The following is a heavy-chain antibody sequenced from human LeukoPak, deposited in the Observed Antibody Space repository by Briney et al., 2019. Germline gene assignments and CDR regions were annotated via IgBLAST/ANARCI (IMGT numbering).Heavy chain of an antibody. CDR2: MNPNSGNT. CDR3: ASRSSHYYGSGSYSYYFDY. CDR1: GYTFTGYY. Sequence: VASVKVSCKASGYTFTGYYMHWVRQAPGQGLEWMGWMNPNSGNTGYAQKFQGRVTMTRNTSISTAYMELSSLRSEDTAVYYCASRSSHYYGSGSYSYYFDYWGQGTLVTVSS. V-gene: IGHV1-8*02. J-gene: IGHJ4*02. D-gene: IGHD3-10*01.